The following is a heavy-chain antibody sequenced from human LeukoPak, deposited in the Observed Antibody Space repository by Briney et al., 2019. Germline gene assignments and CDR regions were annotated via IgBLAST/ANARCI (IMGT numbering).Heavy chain of an antibody. V-gene: IGHV2-5*02. Sequence: VSGPTLVNPTQTLTLTCTFSGFSLSISGVGVGWIRQPPGKGLGWLALIYWDDDKRYSPSLKSRLTITKDTSKNQVVLTMTNMDPVDTATYYCAHRSHLHAFDIWGQGTMVTVSS. J-gene: IGHJ3*02. CDR2: IYWDDDK. CDR1: GFSLSISGVG. CDR3: AHRSHLHAFDI.